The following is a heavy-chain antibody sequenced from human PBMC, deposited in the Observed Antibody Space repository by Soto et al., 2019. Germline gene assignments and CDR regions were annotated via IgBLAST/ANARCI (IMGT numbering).Heavy chain of an antibody. D-gene: IGHD2-15*01. Sequence: SETLSLTCAVSGGSISSGGYSWSWIRQPPGKGLEWIGYIYHSGSTYYNPTLKSRVTISVDRSKNQFSLKLISVTAADTAVYYCARGLGYGSGGSCYSTNNWFDPWGQGTLVTVS. J-gene: IGHJ5*02. V-gene: IGHV4-30-2*01. CDR1: GGSISSGGYS. CDR2: IYHSGST. CDR3: ARGLGYGSGGSCYSTNNWFDP.